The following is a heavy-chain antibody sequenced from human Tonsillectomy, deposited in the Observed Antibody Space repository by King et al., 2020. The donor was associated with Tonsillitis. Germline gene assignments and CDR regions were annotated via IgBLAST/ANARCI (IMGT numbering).Heavy chain of an antibody. Sequence: VQLVESGAEVKKPGSSVKVSCKGSGGTFSSYALSWVRQAPGQGLEWMGGIIPLFGTANYAQKFQGRVTITADESTSTAYMDLSSLRSGDTAVYYCARDYDSSGYYYGYWGQGTLFTVSS. D-gene: IGHD3-22*01. J-gene: IGHJ4*02. CDR2: IIPLFGTA. V-gene: IGHV1-69*01. CDR1: GGTFSSYA. CDR3: ARDYDSSGYYYGY.